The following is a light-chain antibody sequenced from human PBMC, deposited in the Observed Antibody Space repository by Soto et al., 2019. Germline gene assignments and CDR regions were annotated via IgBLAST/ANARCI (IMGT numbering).Light chain of an antibody. V-gene: IGKV1-33*01. CDR3: QQYDNLPLT. CDR1: QDISDY. J-gene: IGKJ1*01. CDR2: DAS. Sequence: DIQMTQSPSSLSAAVGDRVTITCQASQDISDYLTWYQHKPGEAPKLLIYDASKLETGVPSRFSGRGSGTDFTLSISSLQPEDIATYYCQQYDNLPLTFGRGTKVDIK.